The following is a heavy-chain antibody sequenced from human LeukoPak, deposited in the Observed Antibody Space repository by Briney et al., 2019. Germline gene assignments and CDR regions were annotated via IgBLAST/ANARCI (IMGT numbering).Heavy chain of an antibody. CDR3: ARTLTMARVDI. CDR1: GFTVSSNY. CDR2: IYSSGNT. D-gene: IGHD3-10*01. V-gene: IGHV3-53*01. J-gene: IGHJ3*02. Sequence: GGSLRLPCAASGFTVSSNYMNWVRQAPWKELEWVSVIYSSGNTFYADSVKGRFTISRDNSKNTLYLQMNSLRVEDTAVYFCARTLTMARVDIWGQGTMVTVSS.